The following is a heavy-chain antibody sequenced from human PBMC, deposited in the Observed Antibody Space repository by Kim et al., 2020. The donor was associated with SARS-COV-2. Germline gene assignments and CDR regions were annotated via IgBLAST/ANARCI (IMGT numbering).Heavy chain of an antibody. CDR2: IYYSGST. V-gene: IGHV4-39*01. CDR1: GGSISSSSYY. Sequence: SETLSLTCTVSGGSISSSSYYWGWIRQPPGKGLEWIGSIYYSGSTYYNPYIKSRVTISVDTSKNQFSLKLSSVTAADTAVYYCARLNYYDSSGYYEFDYWGQGTLVTVSS. CDR3: ARLNYYDSSGYYEFDY. D-gene: IGHD3-22*01. J-gene: IGHJ4*02.